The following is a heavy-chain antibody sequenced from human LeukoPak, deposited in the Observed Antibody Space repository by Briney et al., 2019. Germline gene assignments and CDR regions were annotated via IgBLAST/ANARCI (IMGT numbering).Heavy chain of an antibody. V-gene: IGHV1-69*13. CDR2: IIPIFGTA. CDR1: GGTFSSYA. J-gene: IGHJ3*02. Sequence: SVKVSCKASGGTFSSYAISWVRQAPGQGLEWMGGIIPIFGTANHAQKFQGRVTITADESTSTAYMELSSLRSEDTAVYYCARARRGLRYFDWLFHDAFDIWGQGTMVTVSS. CDR3: ARARRGLRYFDWLFHDAFDI. D-gene: IGHD3-9*01.